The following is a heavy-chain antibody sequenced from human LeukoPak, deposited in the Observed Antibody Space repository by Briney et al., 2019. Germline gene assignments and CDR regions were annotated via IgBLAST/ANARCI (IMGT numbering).Heavy chain of an antibody. Sequence: ASVKVSCKASGYTFTSYYMHWVRQAPGQGLEWMGIINPSGGSTSYAQKFQGRVTMTRDTSTSTVYMELSSVRSEDTAVYYCASEFTGWFDPWGQGTLVTVSS. CDR3: ASEFTGWFDP. J-gene: IGHJ5*02. V-gene: IGHV1-46*01. CDR2: INPSGGST. D-gene: IGHD2-8*02. CDR1: GYTFTSYY.